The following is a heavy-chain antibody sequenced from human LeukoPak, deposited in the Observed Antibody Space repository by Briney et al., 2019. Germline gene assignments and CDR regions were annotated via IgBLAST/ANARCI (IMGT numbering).Heavy chain of an antibody. J-gene: IGHJ4*02. V-gene: IGHV4-30-4*08. Sequence: PSQTLSLTCTVSGGSISSGDYYWSWLRQPPGKGLEWIGYIYYSGSTYYNPSLKSRVTISVDTSKNQFSLKLSSVTAADTAVYYCAREKSHYYDSSGYYRTRRYFDYWGQGTLVTVSS. CDR2: IYYSGST. CDR3: AREKSHYYDSSGYYRTRRYFDY. CDR1: GGSISSGDYY. D-gene: IGHD3-22*01.